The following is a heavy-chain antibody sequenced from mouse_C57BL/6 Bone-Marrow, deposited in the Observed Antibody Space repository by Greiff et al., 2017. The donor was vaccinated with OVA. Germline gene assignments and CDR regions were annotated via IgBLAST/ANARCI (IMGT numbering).Heavy chain of an antibody. CDR3: ATTGYFDY. CDR1: GYTFTSYW. Sequence: VKLQQPGAELVMPGASVKLSCKASGYTFTSYWMHWVKQRPGQGLEWIGEIDPSDSYTNYNQKFKGKSTLTVDKSSSTAYMQLSSLTSEDSAVYYCATTGYFDYWGQGTTLTVSS. V-gene: IGHV1-69*01. D-gene: IGHD1-1*01. CDR2: IDPSDSYT. J-gene: IGHJ2*01.